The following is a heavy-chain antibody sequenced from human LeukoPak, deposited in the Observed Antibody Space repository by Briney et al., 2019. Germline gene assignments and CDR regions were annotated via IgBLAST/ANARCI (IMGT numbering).Heavy chain of an antibody. J-gene: IGHJ2*01. D-gene: IGHD6-13*01. Sequence: SETLSLTCAVSGGSISSGGYSWSWIRQPPGKGLEWIVYIYHSGSTYYNPSLKSRVTISVDRSKNQFSLKLSSVTAADTAVYYCARGHIAAAGSGRLWYFDLWGRGTLVTVSS. CDR2: IYHSGST. CDR3: ARGHIAAAGSGRLWYFDL. V-gene: IGHV4-30-2*01. CDR1: GGSISSGGYS.